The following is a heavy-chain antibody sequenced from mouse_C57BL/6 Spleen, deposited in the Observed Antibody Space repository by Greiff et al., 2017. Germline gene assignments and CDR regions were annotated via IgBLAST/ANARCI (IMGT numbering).Heavy chain of an antibody. Sequence: EVKLVESGGGLVKPGGSLKLSCAASGFTFSSYAMSWVRQTPEKRLEWVATISDGGSYTYYPDNVQGRFTISRDNAKNNLYLQMSHLKSEDTAMYYCARARGYGSSFDYWGQGTTLTVSS. CDR1: GFTFSSYA. V-gene: IGHV5-4*03. J-gene: IGHJ2*01. CDR3: ARARGYGSSFDY. D-gene: IGHD1-1*01. CDR2: ISDGGSYT.